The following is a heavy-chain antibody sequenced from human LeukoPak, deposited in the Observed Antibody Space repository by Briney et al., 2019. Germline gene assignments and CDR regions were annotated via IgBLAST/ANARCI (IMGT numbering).Heavy chain of an antibody. V-gene: IGHV3-33*01. Sequence: GRSLRLSCATSGFTFSNYGMHWVRQAPGKGLEWVAVIWYDGSNKYYADSVKGRFTISRDNSKNTLYLQMNGLRVEDTAVYFCAREGIAAAGATSATTFDYWGQGTLVTVSS. J-gene: IGHJ4*02. CDR2: IWYDGSNK. CDR1: GFTFSNYG. D-gene: IGHD6-13*01. CDR3: AREGIAAAGATSATTFDY.